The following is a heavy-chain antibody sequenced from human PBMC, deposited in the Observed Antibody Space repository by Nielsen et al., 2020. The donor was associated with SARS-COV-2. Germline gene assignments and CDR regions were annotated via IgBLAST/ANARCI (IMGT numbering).Heavy chain of an antibody. V-gene: IGHV2-26*01. D-gene: IGHD3-3*01. Sequence: SGPTLVKPTQTLTLTCTFSGFSLSTSGMCVSWIRQPPGKALEWLAHIFSNDEKSYSTSLKSRLTISKDTSKGQVVLTMTNMDPVDTATYYCARIRQYYDFWSGYPWTDGMDVWGQGTTVTVSS. J-gene: IGHJ6*02. CDR3: ARIRQYYDFWSGYPWTDGMDV. CDR1: GFSLSTSGMC. CDR2: IFSNDEK.